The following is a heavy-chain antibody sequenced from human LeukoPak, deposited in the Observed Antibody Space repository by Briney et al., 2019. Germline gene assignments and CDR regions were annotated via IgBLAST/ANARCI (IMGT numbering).Heavy chain of an antibody. Sequence: SETLSLTCTVSGGSISSYYWSWIRQPPGKGLEWIGYIYYSGNTNYNPSLKGRVTISVDTPKNQFSLKLNSVTAADTAVYYCANGVRGVIIDYWGQGTLVTVS. CDR2: IYYSGNT. CDR1: GGSISSYY. V-gene: IGHV4-59*01. D-gene: IGHD3-10*01. J-gene: IGHJ4*02. CDR3: ANGVRGVIIDY.